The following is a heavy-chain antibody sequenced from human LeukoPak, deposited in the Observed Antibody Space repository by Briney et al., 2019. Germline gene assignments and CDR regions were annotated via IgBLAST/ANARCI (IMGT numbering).Heavy chain of an antibody. CDR3: ARHSIYNYDSSGSP. D-gene: IGHD3-22*01. J-gene: IGHJ5*02. V-gene: IGHV3-30*04. Sequence: PGGSLRLSCAASGFTFSSYAMHWVRQAPGKGLEWVAVISYDGSNKYYADSVKGRFTISRDNSKNTLYLQMNSLRAEDTAVYYCARHSIYNYDSSGSPWGQGTLVTVSS. CDR2: ISYDGSNK. CDR1: GFTFSSYA.